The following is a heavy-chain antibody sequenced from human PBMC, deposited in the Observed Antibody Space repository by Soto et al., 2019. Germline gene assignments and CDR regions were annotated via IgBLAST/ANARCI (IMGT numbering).Heavy chain of an antibody. CDR3: ARDWSYSLDV. CDR2: INSDGTTT. D-gene: IGHD1-26*01. CDR1: GFTFSSRW. V-gene: IGHV3-74*01. Sequence: VGSLRLSCAASGFTFSSRWMHWVRQAPGKGLVWVSYINSDGTTTTYADSVKGRFTISRDNAKNTLYLQMNSLRDEDTAVYYCARDWSYSLDVWGQGTTVTVSS. J-gene: IGHJ6*02.